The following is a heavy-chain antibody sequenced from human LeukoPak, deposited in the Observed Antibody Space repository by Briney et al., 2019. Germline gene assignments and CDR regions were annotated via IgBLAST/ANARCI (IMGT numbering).Heavy chain of an antibody. CDR2: IRDKGYGHAT. J-gene: IGHJ5*02. CDR1: GFTFSDSA. D-gene: IGHD2-8*01. Sequence: PGGSLKLSCAASGFTFSDSAIHWVRQASGKGLEWVGRIRDKGYGHATASAASVKGRFTLSRDDSKNTAYLQMNSLKTEDTALYYCTTPNEGNWFDPWGQGTLVTVSS. V-gene: IGHV3-73*01. CDR3: TTPNEGNWFDP.